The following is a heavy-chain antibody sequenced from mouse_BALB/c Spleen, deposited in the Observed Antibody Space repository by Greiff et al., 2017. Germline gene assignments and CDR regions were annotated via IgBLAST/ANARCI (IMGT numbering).Heavy chain of an antibody. CDR3: ARDNDGSSLAFAY. Sequence: EVKLVESGGGLVQPGGSLKLSCAASGFTFSSYGMSWVRQTPDKRLELVATINSNGGSTYYPDSVKGRFTISRDNAKNTLYLQMSSLKSEDTAMFYCARDNDGSSLAFAYWGQGTLVTVSA. D-gene: IGHD1-1*01. V-gene: IGHV5-6-3*01. J-gene: IGHJ3*01. CDR1: GFTFSSYG. CDR2: INSNGGST.